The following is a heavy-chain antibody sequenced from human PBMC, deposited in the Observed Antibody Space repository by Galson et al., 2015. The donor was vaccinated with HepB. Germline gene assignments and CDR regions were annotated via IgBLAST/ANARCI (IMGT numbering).Heavy chain of an antibody. J-gene: IGHJ4*02. V-gene: IGHV1-3*01. CDR1: GYTFTSYA. Sequence: SVKVSCKASGYTFTSYAMHWVRQAPGQRLEWMGWINAGNGNTKYSQKFQGRVTITRDTSASTAYMELSSLRSEDTAVYYCASGEQWLAYYFDCWGQGTLGPGSS. CDR3: ASGEQWLAYYFDC. CDR2: INAGNGNT. D-gene: IGHD6-19*01.